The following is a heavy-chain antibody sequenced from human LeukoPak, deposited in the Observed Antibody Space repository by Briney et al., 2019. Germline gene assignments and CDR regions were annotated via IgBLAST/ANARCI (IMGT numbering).Heavy chain of an antibody. CDR3: ARARIAAAQFDY. Sequence: PSETLSLTCTVSGGSISSYYWSWIRQPPGKGLEWIGYIYYSGSTNYNPSLKSRVTISVDTPKNQFSLKLSSVTAADTAVYYCARARIAAAQFDYWGQGTLVTVSS. CDR2: IYYSGST. J-gene: IGHJ4*02. V-gene: IGHV4-59*01. CDR1: GGSISSYY. D-gene: IGHD6-13*01.